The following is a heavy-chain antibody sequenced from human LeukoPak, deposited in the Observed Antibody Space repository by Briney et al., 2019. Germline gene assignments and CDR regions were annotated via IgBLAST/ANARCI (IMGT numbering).Heavy chain of an antibody. CDR3: ARGLQGIDY. CDR1: GFTLSYYW. J-gene: IGHJ4*02. Sequence: GGSLRLSCAASGFTLSYYWMHWVRHAPGKGLVWVSRIDTDERITIYADSVKGRFTISRDDAKNTLYLQMNSLRAEDTAVYYCARGLQGIDYWGQGTLVTVSS. CDR2: IDTDERIT. D-gene: IGHD5-24*01. V-gene: IGHV3-74*01.